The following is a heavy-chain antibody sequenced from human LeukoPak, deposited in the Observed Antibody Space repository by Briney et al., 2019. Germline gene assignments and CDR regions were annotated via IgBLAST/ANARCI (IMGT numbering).Heavy chain of an antibody. J-gene: IGHJ6*02. CDR2: ISYDGSNK. CDR1: GFIFSSYG. D-gene: IGHD4-11*01. Sequence: GGSLRLSCAASGFIFSSYGMHWVRQAPGKGLEWVAVISYDGSNKYYADSVKGRFTISRDNSKNTLYLQMNGLRAEDTAVYYCAKSPGSDYSNYGKYGMDVWGQGTTVTVSS. V-gene: IGHV3-30*18. CDR3: AKSPGSDYSNYGKYGMDV.